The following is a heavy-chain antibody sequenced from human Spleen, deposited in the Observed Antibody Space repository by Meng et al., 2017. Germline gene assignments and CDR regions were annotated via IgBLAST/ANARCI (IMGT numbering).Heavy chain of an antibody. D-gene: IGHD5-24*01. J-gene: IGHJ4*02. Sequence: ASVKVSCKASGYTFTSYGISWVRQAPGQGLEWMGWISPYNTKTNYAQKVQGRVTMTSDTSTSTAYMELRSLRSDDTAVYYCAKGRRRDGYNLGFDYWGRGALVTVSS. CDR3: AKGRRRDGYNLGFDY. CDR2: ISPYNTKT. V-gene: IGHV1-18*01. CDR1: GYTFTSYG.